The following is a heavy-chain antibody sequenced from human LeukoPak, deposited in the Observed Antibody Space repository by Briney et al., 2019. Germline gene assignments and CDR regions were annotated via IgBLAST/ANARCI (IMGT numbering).Heavy chain of an antibody. CDR1: GGSISSYY. D-gene: IGHD6-6*01. V-gene: IGHV4-4*07. J-gene: IGHJ6*03. Sequence: SETLSLTCTVSGGSISSYYWSWIRQPAGKGLEWIGRIYTSGSTNYNPSLKSRVTMSVDTSKNQFSLKLSSVTAADTAVYYCARDRGEQLAVDYYYYMDVWGKGTTVTVSS. CDR2: IYTSGST. CDR3: ARDRGEQLAVDYYYYMDV.